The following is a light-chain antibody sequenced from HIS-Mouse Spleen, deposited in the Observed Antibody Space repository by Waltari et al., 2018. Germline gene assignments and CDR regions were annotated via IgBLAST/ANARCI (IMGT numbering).Light chain of an antibody. J-gene: IGLJ2*01. CDR2: EDS. V-gene: IGLV3-10*01. CDR1: ALPKKY. CDR3: YSTDSSGNHRV. Sequence: SYELTQPPSVSVSPGQTARITCPGHALPKKYAYWYQQNTGKAPVLVIYEDSKRPPGIHERFSGSSSGTMATLTISGAQVEDEADYYCYSTDSSGNHRVFGGGTKLTVL.